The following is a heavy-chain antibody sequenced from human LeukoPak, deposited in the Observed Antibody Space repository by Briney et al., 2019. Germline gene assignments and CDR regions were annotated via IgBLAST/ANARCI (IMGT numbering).Heavy chain of an antibody. J-gene: IGHJ4*02. CDR3: AILTSFELEYYFDY. V-gene: IGHV3-53*01. Sequence: PGGSLRLSCAASGFTVSSNYMSWVRQAPGKGLEWVSVIYSGGSTYYADSVKGRFTISRDNSKNTLYLQMNSLRAEDTAVYYCAILTSFELEYYFDYWGQGTLVTVSS. CDR1: GFTVSSNY. CDR2: IYSGGST. D-gene: IGHD1-7*01.